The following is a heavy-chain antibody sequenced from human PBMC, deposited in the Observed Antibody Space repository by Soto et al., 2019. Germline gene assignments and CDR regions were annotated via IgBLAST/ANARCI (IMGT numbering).Heavy chain of an antibody. Sequence: GGSLRLSCAASGFTFSSYAMSWVRQAPGKGLEWVSAISGSGGSTYYADSVKGRFTISRDNSKNTLYLQMNSLRAEDTAVYYCAKPSVVAAMDYYYYYGMDVWGQGTTVTVSS. CDR3: AKPSVVAAMDYYYYYGMDV. V-gene: IGHV3-23*01. CDR1: GFTFSSYA. CDR2: ISGSGGST. D-gene: IGHD2-15*01. J-gene: IGHJ6*02.